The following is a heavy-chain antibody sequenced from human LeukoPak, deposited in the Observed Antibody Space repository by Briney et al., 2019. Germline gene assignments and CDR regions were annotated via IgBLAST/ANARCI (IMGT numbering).Heavy chain of an antibody. CDR3: ARDPTTYGSGSYYYYFEY. CDR1: GFTFSSYW. Sequence: GGSLRLSCAASGFTFSSYWMSWVRQAPGKGLEWVANIKQDGSEKYYVDSVKGRFTISRDNAKNSLYLQMNSLRAEDTAVYYCARDPTTYGSGSYYYYFEYWGQGTLVTVSS. CDR2: IKQDGSEK. V-gene: IGHV3-7*01. J-gene: IGHJ4*02. D-gene: IGHD3-10*01.